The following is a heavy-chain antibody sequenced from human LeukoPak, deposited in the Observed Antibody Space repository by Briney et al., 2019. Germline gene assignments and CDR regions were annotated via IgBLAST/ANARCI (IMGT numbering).Heavy chain of an antibody. V-gene: IGHV4-59*01. CDR3: ARGFLGAPSFDY. Sequence: SETLSLTCTVSGGSISGYYFNWLRQPPGKGLEWIGYVYYSGSTNYNPSLKSRVTILGDTSKNQFSLKLSSVTAADTAVYYCARGFLGAPSFDYWGQGILVTVSS. D-gene: IGHD3-10*01. J-gene: IGHJ4*02. CDR1: GGSISGYY. CDR2: VYYSGST.